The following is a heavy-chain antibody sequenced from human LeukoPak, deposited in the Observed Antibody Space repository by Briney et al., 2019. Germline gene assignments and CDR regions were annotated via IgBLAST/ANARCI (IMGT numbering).Heavy chain of an antibody. CDR1: GFTFSSYA. J-gene: IGHJ5*02. D-gene: IGHD1-7*01. CDR2: ISYNGSNK. V-gene: IGHV3-30*04. CDR3: AREEDNWNSNWFDP. Sequence: GGSLRLSCAASGFTFSSYAMHWVRQAPGKGLEWVAVISYNGSNKYYADSVKGRFTISRDNSKNTLYLQMNSLRAEDTAVYYCAREEDNWNSNWFDPWGQGTLVTVSS.